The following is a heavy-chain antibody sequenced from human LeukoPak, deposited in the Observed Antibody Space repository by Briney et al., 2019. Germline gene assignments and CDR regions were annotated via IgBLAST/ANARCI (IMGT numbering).Heavy chain of an antibody. D-gene: IGHD1-1*01. CDR1: GYTFTGYY. CDR3: ARGAGWNGYYMDV. CDR2: MNPNSGNT. V-gene: IGHV1-8*02. Sequence: ASVKVSCKASGYTFTGYYMHWVRQATGQGLEWMGWMNPNSGNTGCAQKFQGRVTMTRNTSISTAYMELSSLRSEDTAVYYCARGAGWNGYYMDVWGKGTTVTVSS. J-gene: IGHJ6*03.